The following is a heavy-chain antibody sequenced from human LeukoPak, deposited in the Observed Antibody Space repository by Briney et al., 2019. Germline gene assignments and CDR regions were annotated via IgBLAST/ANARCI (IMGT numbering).Heavy chain of an antibody. CDR1: GFIFSRYS. Sequence: GRSLRLSCATSGFIFSRYSMNWVRQVPGKGLEWVSSIGGTSRSIYHADSVKGRFTISRDNAKNSLFLQMNSLRGEDTAVYYCVGEGIVEPAATEGFDAWGQGTLVTVSS. D-gene: IGHD2-2*01. V-gene: IGHV3-21*06. CDR3: VGEGIVEPAATEGFDA. J-gene: IGHJ5*02. CDR2: IGGTSRSI.